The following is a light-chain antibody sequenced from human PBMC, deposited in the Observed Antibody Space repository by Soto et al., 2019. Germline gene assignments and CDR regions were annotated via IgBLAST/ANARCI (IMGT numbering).Light chain of an antibody. CDR2: FNSDGSH. CDR1: SGHSSYA. CDR3: QTWGTGIVV. Sequence: QLVLTQSPSASASLGASVKLTCTLSSGHSSYAIAWHQQQPEKGPRYLMKFNSDGSHSKGDGIPDRFSGSSSGAERYLTISSLQSEDEADYYCQTWGTGIVVFGGGTNVTVL. J-gene: IGLJ2*01. V-gene: IGLV4-69*01.